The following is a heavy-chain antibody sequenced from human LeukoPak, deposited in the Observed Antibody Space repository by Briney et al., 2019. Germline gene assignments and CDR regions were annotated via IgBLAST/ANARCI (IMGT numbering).Heavy chain of an antibody. J-gene: IGHJ4*02. CDR1: GFSFSDYY. Sequence: GGSLRLSCAASGFSFSDYYLTWIRQAPGKGLEWVSYISSRDSTVYYASSMRFRFTISRDNAKNSLYLQMNSLRAEDTAIYYCARVSKDTFLPSFFDYWGQGTLVTVSS. V-gene: IGHV3-11*04. D-gene: IGHD3-16*01. CDR3: ARVSKDTFLPSFFDY. CDR2: ISSRDSTV.